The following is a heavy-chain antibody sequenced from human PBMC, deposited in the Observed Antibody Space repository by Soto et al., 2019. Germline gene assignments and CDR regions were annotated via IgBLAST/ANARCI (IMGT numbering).Heavy chain of an antibody. Sequence: QVQLVQSGAEVKKPGASVKVSCKASGNTFSNYYIHWVRQAPGQGLEWMGTINPSGGHTTYAQKFRGRGTMTRDASTGALYMELTSLGSEDTAVYYCAGGGHVVVVTAAFDYWGQGTLVTVSS. CDR1: GNTFSNYY. CDR3: AGGGHVVVVTAAFDY. CDR2: INPSGGHT. D-gene: IGHD2-21*02. V-gene: IGHV1-46*03. J-gene: IGHJ4*02.